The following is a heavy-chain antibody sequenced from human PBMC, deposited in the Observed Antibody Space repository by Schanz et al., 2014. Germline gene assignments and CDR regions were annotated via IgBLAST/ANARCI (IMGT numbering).Heavy chain of an antibody. Sequence: QVQLVQSGDEVKKPGASVKVSCKTSGYTFSDYGITWVRQAPGQGLEWVGWISPYTGNTHYFDKMEGRVTMTTDTSTSTAYMELRSLRSDDTAMYYCARDLISSGWYGWGQGTLVTVSS. D-gene: IGHD6-19*01. V-gene: IGHV1-18*01. J-gene: IGHJ4*02. CDR1: GYTFSDYG. CDR3: ARDLISSGWYG. CDR2: ISPYTGNT.